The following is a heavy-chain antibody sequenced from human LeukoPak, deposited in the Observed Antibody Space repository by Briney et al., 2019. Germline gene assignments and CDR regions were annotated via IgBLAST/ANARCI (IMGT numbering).Heavy chain of an antibody. D-gene: IGHD5-24*01. J-gene: IGHJ5*02. Sequence: SETLSLTCTVSGGSISSGDYYWSWIRQPPGKGLEWIGYIYYSGSTYYNPSLKSRVTISVDTSKNQFSLKLSSVTAADTAVYYCARHTAEKYNWFDRWGQGTLVTVSS. CDR2: IYYSGST. CDR1: GGSISSGDYY. CDR3: ARHTAEKYNWFDR. V-gene: IGHV4-30-4*08.